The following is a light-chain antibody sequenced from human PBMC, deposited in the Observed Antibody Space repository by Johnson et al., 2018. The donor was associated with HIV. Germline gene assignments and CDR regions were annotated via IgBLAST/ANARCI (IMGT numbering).Light chain of an antibody. CDR3: GTWDSSLSAFYV. CDR2: DNN. V-gene: IGLV1-51*01. J-gene: IGLJ1*01. CDR1: RSNTGRNY. Sequence: QAVLTQPPSVSAAPGQKVTIYCSGSRSNTGRNYASWYQQLPGTAPKLLIYDNNKRPSGIPDRFSGSKSGTSATLGITGLQTGDEADYYCGTWDSSLSAFYVFGTGTKV.